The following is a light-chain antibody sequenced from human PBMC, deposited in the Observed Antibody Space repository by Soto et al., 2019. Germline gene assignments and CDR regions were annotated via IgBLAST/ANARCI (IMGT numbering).Light chain of an antibody. CDR1: SSNIGSYP. CDR3: AAWDASLSGHV. J-gene: IGLJ1*01. V-gene: IGLV1-47*02. CDR2: SDD. Sequence: QAVVTQSPSASGTPGQRVTISCYGSSSNIGSYPVYWYQQLPGTAPKLLINSDDQRPSGVPDRFSASKSGTSASLAISGLRSEDEADYYCAAWDASLSGHVFGAGTSSPS.